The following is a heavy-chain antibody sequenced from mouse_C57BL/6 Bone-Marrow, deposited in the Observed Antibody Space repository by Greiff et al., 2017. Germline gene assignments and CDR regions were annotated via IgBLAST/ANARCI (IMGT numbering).Heavy chain of an antibody. CDR3: ARGGSHRDY. Sequence: QVQLQQPGAELVRPGTSVKLSCKASGYTFTSYWMHWVKQRPGQGLEWIGVIDPSDSYTNYNQKVKGKATLTVDTSPSTAYMQLSSLTSEDSAVYYCARGGSHRDYWGQGTSVTVSS. CDR2: IDPSDSYT. D-gene: IGHD1-1*01. CDR1: GYTFTSYW. V-gene: IGHV1-59*01. J-gene: IGHJ4*01.